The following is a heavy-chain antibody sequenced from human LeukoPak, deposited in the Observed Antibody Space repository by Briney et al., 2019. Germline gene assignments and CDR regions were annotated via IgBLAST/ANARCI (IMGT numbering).Heavy chain of an antibody. V-gene: IGHV5-51*01. CDR3: ARVVRGDSGSNWFDP. CDR2: IYPGDSDT. D-gene: IGHD3-22*01. Sequence: GESLQISCQGSGYSFTSYWIGWVRQMPGKGLEWMGIIYPGDSDTRYSPSFQGQVTISADKSISTAYPQWSSLKASDTAMYYCARVVRGDSGSNWFDPWGQGTLVTVSS. CDR1: GYSFTSYW. J-gene: IGHJ5*02.